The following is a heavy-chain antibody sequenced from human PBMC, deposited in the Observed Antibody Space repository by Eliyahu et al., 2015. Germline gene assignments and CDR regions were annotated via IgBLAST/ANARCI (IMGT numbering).Heavy chain of an antibody. CDR3: AREKGREGSGNLYGMDV. CDR2: INPSGGST. D-gene: IGHD3-10*01. Sequence: QVQLVQSGAEVKKPGASVKVSCKASGYTFTSYYMHWVRQAPGQGLEWMGIINPSGGSTSYAQKFQGRVTMTRDTSTSTVYMELSSLRSEDTAVYYCAREKGREGSGNLYGMDVWGQGTTVTVSS. V-gene: IGHV1-46*01. J-gene: IGHJ6*02. CDR1: GYTFTSYY.